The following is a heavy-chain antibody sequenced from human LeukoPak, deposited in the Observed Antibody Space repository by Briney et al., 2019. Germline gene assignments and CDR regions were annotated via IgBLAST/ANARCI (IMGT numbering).Heavy chain of an antibody. V-gene: IGHV1-2*02. CDR1: GYTFTGYY. J-gene: IGHJ4*02. CDR3: ARDWDGGTGLDY. CDR2: INPNSGGT. Sequence: ASVKVSCKASGYTFTGYYMHWVRQAPGQGLEWMGWINPNSGGTNYAQKFQGRVTMTRDTSISTAYMELSRLRSDDTAVYYCARDWDGGTGLDYWGQGTLVTVSS. D-gene: IGHD4-23*01.